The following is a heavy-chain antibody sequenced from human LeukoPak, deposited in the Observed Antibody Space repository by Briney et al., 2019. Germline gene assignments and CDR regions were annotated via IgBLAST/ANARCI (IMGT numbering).Heavy chain of an antibody. Sequence: GSLRLSCAASGFSFSNYNMNWVRQAPGKGLEWLSFISIRGSTIYYADSVKGRFTISRDNAKNSLYLQMNSLRGDDTAVYYCARDQEGVEVETFYYYEMDVWGHGTTVTVSS. J-gene: IGHJ6*02. CDR3: ARDQEGVEVETFYYYEMDV. CDR1: GFSFSNYN. CDR2: ISIRGSTI. D-gene: IGHD3-22*01. V-gene: IGHV3-48*03.